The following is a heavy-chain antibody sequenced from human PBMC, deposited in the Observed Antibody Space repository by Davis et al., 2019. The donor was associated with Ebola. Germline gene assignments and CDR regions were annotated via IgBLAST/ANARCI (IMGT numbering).Heavy chain of an antibody. CDR3: AREGSSSGPDFED. CDR2: SRNKLNSFTT. J-gene: IGHJ4*02. Sequence: PGGSLRLSCTASGITLSYYYISWVRQAPGKGLEWVGRSRNKLNSFTTDYAASVKGRFTISRDESKNSLYLQMNSLKTEDTAVYYCAREGSSSGPDFEDWGQGTLVTVSS. V-gene: IGHV3-72*01. D-gene: IGHD3-22*01. CDR1: GITLSYYY.